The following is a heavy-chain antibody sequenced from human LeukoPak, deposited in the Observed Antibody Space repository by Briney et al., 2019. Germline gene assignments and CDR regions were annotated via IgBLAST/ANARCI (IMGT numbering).Heavy chain of an antibody. CDR2: ISYDGSNK. J-gene: IGHJ3*02. V-gene: IGHV3-30*18. CDR3: AKDMRVLAGALNAFDI. CDR1: GFTFSSYG. Sequence: GGSVRLSCAASGFTFSSYGMHWVRQAPGKGLEWVAVISYDGSNKYYADSVKGRFTISRDNSKNTLYLQMNSLRAEDTAVYYCAKDMRVLAGALNAFDIWGQGTMVTVSS. D-gene: IGHD2-8*02.